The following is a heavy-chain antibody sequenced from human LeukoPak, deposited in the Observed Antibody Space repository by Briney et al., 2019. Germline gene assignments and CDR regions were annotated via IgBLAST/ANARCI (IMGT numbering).Heavy chain of an antibody. CDR3: AREGGSGSYYNLSFYYYYYYMDV. J-gene: IGHJ6*03. Sequence: GASVKVSCKASGYTFTSYDINWVRQATGQGREWMGWMNPNSGNTGYAQKFQGRVTMTRNTSISTAYMELSSLRSEDTAVYYCAREGGSGSYYNLSFYYYYYYMDVWGKGTTVIISS. V-gene: IGHV1-8*01. D-gene: IGHD3-10*01. CDR1: GYTFTSYD. CDR2: MNPNSGNT.